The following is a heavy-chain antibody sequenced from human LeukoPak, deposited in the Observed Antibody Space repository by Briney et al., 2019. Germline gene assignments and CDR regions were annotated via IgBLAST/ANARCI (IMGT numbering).Heavy chain of an antibody. J-gene: IGHJ3*02. D-gene: IGHD2-15*01. CDR1: GFTFSNDW. Sequence: PGGSLRLSCAASGFTFSNDWMNWVRQAPGKGLEWVGRIKSKIDGGARDYAEFVKGRFTISRDDSKDTLYLQMNSLKTEDTAVYYCTTGGNVLASDTRAFDIWGQGTLVTVSS. V-gene: IGHV3-15*07. CDR2: IKSKIDGGAR. CDR3: TTGGNVLASDTRAFDI.